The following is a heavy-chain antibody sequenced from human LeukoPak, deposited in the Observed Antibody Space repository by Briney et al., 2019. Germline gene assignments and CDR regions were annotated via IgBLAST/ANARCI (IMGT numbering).Heavy chain of an antibody. J-gene: IGHJ3*02. D-gene: IGHD3-10*01. Sequence: PGGSLRLSCAASGFTFSSYEMNWVRQAPGKGLEWVSYISSSGSTIYYADSVKGRFTISRDNAKNSLYLQMNSLRAEDTALYYCAREDYYYGSGSPLGAFDIWGQGTMVTVSS. V-gene: IGHV3-48*03. CDR2: ISSSGSTI. CDR1: GFTFSSYE. CDR3: AREDYYYGSGSPLGAFDI.